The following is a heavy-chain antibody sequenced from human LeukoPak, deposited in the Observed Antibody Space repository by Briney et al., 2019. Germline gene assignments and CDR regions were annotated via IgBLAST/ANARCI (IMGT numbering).Heavy chain of an antibody. D-gene: IGHD6-13*01. Sequence: PSETLSLTCSVHGGSFNDYSWTWIRQSPGKGLEWIGEINHSGSTTYNPSLKSRFTMSVDASKNQFSLRLSSVTAADTAVYYCARLGLYTSSWYRFYYFDYWGQGTLVTVSS. CDR1: GGSFNDYS. J-gene: IGHJ4*02. CDR3: ARLGLYTSSWYRFYYFDY. V-gene: IGHV4-34*01. CDR2: INHSGST.